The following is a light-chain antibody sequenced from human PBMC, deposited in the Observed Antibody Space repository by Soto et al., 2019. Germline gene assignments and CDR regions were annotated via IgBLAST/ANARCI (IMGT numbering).Light chain of an antibody. CDR3: HSYESSIPVYV. Sequence: QSALTQPASVSGSPGQTITISCTGTSCDFGGYNDVHWYHQLPGKAPKLLIFGDNNRPSGVPNRFSGSKSGNSASLAITGLQAEDEADYYCHSYESSIPVYVFGGGTKLTVL. V-gene: IGLV2-14*01. CDR1: SCDFGGYND. J-gene: IGLJ1*01. CDR2: GDN.